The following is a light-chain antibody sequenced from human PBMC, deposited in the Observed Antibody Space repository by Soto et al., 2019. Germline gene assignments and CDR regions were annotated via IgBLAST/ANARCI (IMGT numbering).Light chain of an antibody. CDR3: QQYDDLPIT. V-gene: IGKV1-33*01. CDR2: DVS. J-gene: IGKJ5*01. CDR1: QDISDN. Sequence: DIQLTQSPCFLSASVGDRVTITCQASQDISDNLNWYQQKQGKAPKVLISDVSNLETGVSSRFSGSGSGTDFTFTISSLQAEDVATYYCQQYDDLPITFGQGTRLEIK.